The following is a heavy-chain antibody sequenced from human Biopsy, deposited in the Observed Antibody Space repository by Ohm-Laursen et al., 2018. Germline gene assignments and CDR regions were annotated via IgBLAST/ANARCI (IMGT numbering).Heavy chain of an antibody. CDR1: VGTFSNYG. J-gene: IGHJ1*01. D-gene: IGHD3-9*01. CDR3: ATKLTGYFHH. CDR2: NIPILGTG. V-gene: IGHV1-69*13. Sequence: ASVKVPCKAPVGTFSNYGVNWVRQAPGQGLEWLGGNIPILGTGNYAQKFQDRVTVAADPSTSTATMELRSLRSDDPAVYYFATKLTGYFHHWGQGTLVSVSS.